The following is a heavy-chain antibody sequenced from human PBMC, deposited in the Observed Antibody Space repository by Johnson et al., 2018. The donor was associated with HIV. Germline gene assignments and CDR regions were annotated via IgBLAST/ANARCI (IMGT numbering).Heavy chain of an antibody. D-gene: IGHD6-13*01. CDR3: TTDLYSTDI. CDR2: IYSGGST. CDR1: GFTVSSNY. Sequence: VQLVESGGGLVQPGGSLRLSCAASGFTVSSNYMSWVRQAPGKGLEWVSVIYSGGSTYYADSVKGRFTISRDNSNNTLSLQMNSLKTEDTAVYYCTTDLYSTDIWGQGTMVTVSS. V-gene: IGHV3-66*01. J-gene: IGHJ3*02.